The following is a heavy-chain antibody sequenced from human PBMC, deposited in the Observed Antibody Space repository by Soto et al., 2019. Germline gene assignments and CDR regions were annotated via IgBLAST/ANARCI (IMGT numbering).Heavy chain of an antibody. J-gene: IGHJ4*02. CDR2: ISGSGGST. V-gene: IGHV3-23*01. CDR3: ASLSGFDGHFDY. CDR1: GFTFSSYA. Sequence: GSLRLSCAASGFTFSSYAMSWVRQAPGKGLEWVSAISGSGGSTYYADSVKGRFTISRDNSKNTLYLQMNSLRDEDTAVYYCASLSGFDGHFDYWGQGTLVTVSS.